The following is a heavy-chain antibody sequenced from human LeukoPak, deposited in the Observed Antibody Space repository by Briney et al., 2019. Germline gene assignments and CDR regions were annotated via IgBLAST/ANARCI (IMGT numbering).Heavy chain of an antibody. CDR2: IYHRGST. Sequence: SETLSLTCAVSGGSVSSDTWWTWVRQPPGKGLEWIGEIYHRGSTNDNPSLKSRVTLSLDKSKNQFSLKLSSVTAADTAVYYCATRNYYDSTGYYNYWGQGTLVTVSS. CDR1: GGSVSSDTW. V-gene: IGHV4-4*02. D-gene: IGHD3-22*01. J-gene: IGHJ4*02. CDR3: ATRNYYDSTGYYNY.